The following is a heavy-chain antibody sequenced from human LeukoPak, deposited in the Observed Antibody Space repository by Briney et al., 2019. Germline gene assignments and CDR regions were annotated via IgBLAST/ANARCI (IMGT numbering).Heavy chain of an antibody. CDR1: GFPFSAYD. V-gene: IGHV3-13*01. Sequence: GGSLRLSCETSGFPFSAYDMHWVRQAPGKGLEWVSAFGSAGDTYYPGAVRGRFTISRDYAKNSLYLQMSSLRTGDTAVYFCVRGALPGDNWYFDLWGRGTLVTVAS. CDR2: FGSAGDT. CDR3: VRGALPGDNWYFDL. J-gene: IGHJ2*01.